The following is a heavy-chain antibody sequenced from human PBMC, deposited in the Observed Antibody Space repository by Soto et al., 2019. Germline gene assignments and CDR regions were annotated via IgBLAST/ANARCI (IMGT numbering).Heavy chain of an antibody. V-gene: IGHV2-5*02. Sequence: QITLKESGPTLVKPTQTLTLTCTFSGFSLSTSGVGVGWIRQPPGKALEWLALIYWDDVKGYSPSLKSRLTITEDTAKDQLVLTMTNMDPVDTATYYCAHSRRLYWYFDFWGRGTLVTVSS. J-gene: IGHJ2*01. CDR1: GFSLSTSGVG. CDR3: AHSRRLYWYFDF. CDR2: IYWDDVK.